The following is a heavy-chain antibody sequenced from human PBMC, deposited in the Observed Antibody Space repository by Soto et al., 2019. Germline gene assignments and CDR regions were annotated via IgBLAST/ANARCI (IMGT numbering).Heavy chain of an antibody. Sequence: QVQLQESGPGLVKPSETLSLTCTVSGGSISSYYWSWIRQPAGKGLEWIGRIYTNGSTNYNPSHKSRVTMSVDTSKNQFSLKLSSVTAADTAVYYCARDDILTGYSGFGKYNWFDPWGQGTLVTVSS. D-gene: IGHD3-9*01. V-gene: IGHV4-4*07. CDR2: IYTNGST. CDR1: GGSISSYY. CDR3: ARDDILTGYSGFGKYNWFDP. J-gene: IGHJ5*02.